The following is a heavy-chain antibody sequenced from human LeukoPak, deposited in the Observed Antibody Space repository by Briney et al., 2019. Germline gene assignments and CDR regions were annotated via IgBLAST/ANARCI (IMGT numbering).Heavy chain of an antibody. J-gene: IGHJ6*02. CDR3: ARDLGWMATITDYYYYYGMDV. CDR1: GYTFTSYG. V-gene: IGHV1-18*01. D-gene: IGHD5-24*01. Sequence: ASVKVSCKASGYTFTSYGISWVRQAPGQGLEWMGWISAYNGNTNYAQKLQGRVTMTTDTSTSTAYMELRSLRSDGTAVYYCARDLGWMATITDYYYYYGMDVWGQGTTVTVSS. CDR2: ISAYNGNT.